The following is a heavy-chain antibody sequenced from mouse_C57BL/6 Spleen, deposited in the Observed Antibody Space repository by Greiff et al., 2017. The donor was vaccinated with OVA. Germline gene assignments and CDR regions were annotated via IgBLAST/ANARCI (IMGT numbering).Heavy chain of an antibody. V-gene: IGHV2-2*01. CDR1: GFSLTSYG. D-gene: IGHD1-1*01. CDR2: IWSGGST. Sequence: VKLMESGPGLVQPSQSLSITCTVSGFSLTSYGVHWVHQSPGKGLEWLGVIWSGGSTDYNAAFISRLSISKDNSKSQVFIKMNSLQAEDTAIYYCARNRDYGRYFDVWGTGTTVTVSS. J-gene: IGHJ1*03. CDR3: ARNRDYGRYFDV.